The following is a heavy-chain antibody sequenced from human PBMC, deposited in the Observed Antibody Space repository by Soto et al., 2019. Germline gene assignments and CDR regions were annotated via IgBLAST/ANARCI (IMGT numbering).Heavy chain of an antibody. J-gene: IGHJ4*02. CDR2: ISDNGDGR. CDR1: GFAFSSYA. D-gene: IGHD6-13*01. Sequence: GSLRLPCAASGFAFSSYAMSWVRQAPGKAPGWVSGISDNGDGRYYGDSVKGRFTIARDNSKNTLYLQMNSLSAEDTALYYCAKGWAAVGQPSLDSWGQGTLVTVSS. CDR3: AKGWAAVGQPSLDS. V-gene: IGHV3-23*01.